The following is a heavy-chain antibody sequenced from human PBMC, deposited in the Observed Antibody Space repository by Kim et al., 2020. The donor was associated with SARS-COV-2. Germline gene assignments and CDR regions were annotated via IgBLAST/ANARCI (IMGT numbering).Heavy chain of an antibody. D-gene: IGHD3-10*01. Sequence: GGSLRLSCAASGFTFNNFGMHWVRQAPGKGLEWVAVISYEGSKKHYADSVNGRFTVSRDSFKNTLSLQMSSLTAEDTAVYYCAKANVFLWFEKFHDDAFHLWGKGTLVTVSS. J-gene: IGHJ3*01. CDR3: AKANVFLWFEKFHDDAFHL. CDR1: GFTFNNFG. V-gene: IGHV3-30*18. CDR2: ISYEGSKK.